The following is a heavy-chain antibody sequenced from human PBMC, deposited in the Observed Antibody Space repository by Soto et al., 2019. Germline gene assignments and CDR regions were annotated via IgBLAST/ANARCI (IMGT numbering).Heavy chain of an antibody. Sequence: VKVSCKASGYTFTSYGISWVRQAPGQGLEWMGWISAYNGNTNYAQKLQGRVTMTTDTSTSTAYMELRSLRSDDTAVYYCAKDSGTTYYDFWSGYVNWFDPWGQGTLVTVSS. D-gene: IGHD3-3*01. J-gene: IGHJ5*02. CDR3: AKDSGTTYYDFWSGYVNWFDP. CDR1: GYTFTSYG. V-gene: IGHV1-18*01. CDR2: ISAYNGNT.